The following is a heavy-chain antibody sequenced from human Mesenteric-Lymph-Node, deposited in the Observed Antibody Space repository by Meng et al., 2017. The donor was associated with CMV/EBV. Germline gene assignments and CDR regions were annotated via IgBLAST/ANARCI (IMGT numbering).Heavy chain of an antibody. V-gene: IGHV3-30-3*02. CDR3: AKSIRRARTGTSGMDV. CDR2: ISYDGSNK. Sequence: GGSLRLSCAASGFTFSSYAMHWVRQAPGKGLEWVAVISYDGSNKYYADSVKGRFTISRDNSKNTLYLQMNSLRAEDTAVYYCAKSIRRARTGTSGMDVWGQGTTVTVSS. D-gene: IGHD1-7*01. J-gene: IGHJ6*02. CDR1: GFTFSSYA.